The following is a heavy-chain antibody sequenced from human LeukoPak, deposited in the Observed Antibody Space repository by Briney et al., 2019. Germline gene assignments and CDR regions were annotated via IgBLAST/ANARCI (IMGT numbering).Heavy chain of an antibody. V-gene: IGHV1-46*01. CDR1: GYTFASYY. Sequence: ASVKVSCKASGYTFASYYMHWVRQAPGQGLEWMGIINPSGGSTSYAQKFQGRVTMTRDTSTSTVYMELSSLRSEDTAVYYCAREGFPPKISDFWSGLGPYYYYGMDVWGQGTTVTVSS. J-gene: IGHJ6*02. D-gene: IGHD3-3*01. CDR3: AREGFPPKISDFWSGLGPYYYYGMDV. CDR2: INPSGGST.